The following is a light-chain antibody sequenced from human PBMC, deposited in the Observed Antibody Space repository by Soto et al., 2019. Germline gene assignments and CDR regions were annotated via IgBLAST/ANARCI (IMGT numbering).Light chain of an antibody. J-gene: IGKJ4*01. CDR1: QSISSY. CDR3: QQSYSTPLT. CDR2: AAS. Sequence: DIQMTQSPSSLSASVGDRVTITCRASQSISSYLNWYQQKPGKAPKLLIYAASSLQSGVPSRFSGSGSATAFTLTISSLQPEDFATYYCQQSYSTPLTFGGGTKVEIK. V-gene: IGKV1-39*01.